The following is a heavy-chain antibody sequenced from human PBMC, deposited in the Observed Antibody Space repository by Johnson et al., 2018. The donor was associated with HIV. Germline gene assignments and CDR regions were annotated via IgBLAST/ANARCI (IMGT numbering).Heavy chain of an antibody. CDR1: GFTFNNAW. V-gene: IGHV3-15*02. CDR3: TTYSIIHAFDI. Sequence: MQLVESVGALVEPGESLRLSCAASGFTFNNAWMNWVRQAPGKGLEWVGRIKSTTDGGTADYAEPVKGRFTISRDDSKNTVYLQMDSLKSEDTAVYYCTTYSIIHAFDIWGQGTMVTVSS. CDR2: IKSTTDGGTA. J-gene: IGHJ3*02. D-gene: IGHD6-13*01.